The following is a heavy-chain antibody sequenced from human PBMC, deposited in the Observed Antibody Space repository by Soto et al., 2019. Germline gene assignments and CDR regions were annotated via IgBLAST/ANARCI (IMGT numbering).Heavy chain of an antibody. V-gene: IGHV3-23*01. D-gene: IGHD2-15*01. Sequence: GGSLRLSSAAPGFTFSSYAMSCVRQAPGKGLEWVSAISGSGGSTYYADSVKGRFTISRDNSKNTLYLQMNSLRAEDTAVYYCAKAVGRGDYYYYGMAVWGRGTTVTVSS. CDR2: ISGSGGST. CDR3: AKAVGRGDYYYYGMAV. CDR1: GFTFSSYA. J-gene: IGHJ6*02.